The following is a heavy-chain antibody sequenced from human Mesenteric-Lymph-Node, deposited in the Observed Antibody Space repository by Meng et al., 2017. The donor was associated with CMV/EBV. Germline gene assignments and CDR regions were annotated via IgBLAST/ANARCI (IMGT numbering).Heavy chain of an antibody. D-gene: IGHD2-15*01. J-gene: IGHJ4*02. Sequence: LSLTGAASGFTFDDYAMHWVRQAPGKGLVWVSRINGDGSDTTYADSVKGRFTISRDNAKNTLYLQMNSLRAEDTAVYYCALIASGGYWGQGTLVTVSS. CDR3: ALIASGGY. V-gene: IGHV3-74*01. CDR2: INGDGSDT. CDR1: GFTFDDYA.